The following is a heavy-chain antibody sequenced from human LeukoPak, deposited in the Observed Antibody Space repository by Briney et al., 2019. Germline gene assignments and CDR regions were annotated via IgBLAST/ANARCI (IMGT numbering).Heavy chain of an antibody. CDR3: ARDRRRVGANFDY. J-gene: IGHJ4*02. CDR1: GYSISSGYY. CDR2: IYHSGST. Sequence: SETLSLTCTVSGYSISSGYYWGWIRQPPGKGLEWIGSIYHSGSTYYNPSLKSRVTISVDTSKNQFSLKLSSVTAADTAVYYCARDRRRVGANFDYWGQGTLVTVSS. V-gene: IGHV4-38-2*02. D-gene: IGHD1-26*01.